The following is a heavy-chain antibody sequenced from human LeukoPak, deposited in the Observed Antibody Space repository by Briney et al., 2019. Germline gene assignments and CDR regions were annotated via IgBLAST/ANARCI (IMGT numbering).Heavy chain of an antibody. J-gene: IGHJ3*02. CDR1: GGSFSGYY. D-gene: IGHD3-10*01. Sequence: NPSETLSLTCAVYGGSFSGYYLSWIRQPPGKGLEWIGEINHSGSTNYNPSLKSRVTISVDTSKNQFSLKLSSVTAADTAVYYCARVRGLLGDAFDMWGQGTMVTVSS. CDR2: INHSGST. V-gene: IGHV4-34*01. CDR3: ARVRGLLGDAFDM.